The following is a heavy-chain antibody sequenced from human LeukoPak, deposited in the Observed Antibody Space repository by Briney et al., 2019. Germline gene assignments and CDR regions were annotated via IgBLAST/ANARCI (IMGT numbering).Heavy chain of an antibody. CDR2: ILGSGGST. V-gene: IGHV3-23*01. CDR3: AKWGDYDVLTGYYVPDY. Sequence: GGSLRLSCAASGFTISNYAMSWVRQAPGKGLEWVSAILGSGGSTYYADSVKGRFTVSRDNSKSTLYLQMNSLRAEDTALYYCAKWGDYDVLTGYYVPDYWGQGTLVTVSS. D-gene: IGHD3-9*01. CDR1: GFTISNYA. J-gene: IGHJ4*02.